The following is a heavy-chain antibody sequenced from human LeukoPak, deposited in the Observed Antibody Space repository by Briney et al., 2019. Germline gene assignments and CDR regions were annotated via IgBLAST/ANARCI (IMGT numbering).Heavy chain of an antibody. D-gene: IGHD3-10*01. CDR2: ISSSGSTI. CDR1: GFTFSSYE. V-gene: IGHV3-48*03. CDR3: AKDSDYYASGNYYNVDY. J-gene: IGHJ4*02. Sequence: GGSLRLSCAASGFTFSSYEMNWVRQAPGKGLEWVSYISSSGSTIYYADSVKGRFTISRDNAKNSLYLQMNSLRAEDTAVYYCAKDSDYYASGNYYNVDYWGQGTLVTVSS.